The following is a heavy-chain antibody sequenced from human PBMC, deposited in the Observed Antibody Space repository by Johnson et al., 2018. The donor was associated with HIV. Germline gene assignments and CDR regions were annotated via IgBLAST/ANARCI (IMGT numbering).Heavy chain of an antibody. V-gene: IGHV3-7*01. D-gene: IGHD7-27*01. CDR3: ARIRPANWGVNDAFDI. CDR2: IKQDGSEK. CDR1: GFTFSDYY. J-gene: IGHJ3*02. Sequence: VQLVESGGGLVKPGGSLRLSCAASGFTFSDYYMHWVRQAPGKGLEWVANIKQDGSEKYYVDSVKGRFTISRDNAKNSLYLQMNSLRAEDTAVYYCARIRPANWGVNDAFDIWGQGTMVTVSS.